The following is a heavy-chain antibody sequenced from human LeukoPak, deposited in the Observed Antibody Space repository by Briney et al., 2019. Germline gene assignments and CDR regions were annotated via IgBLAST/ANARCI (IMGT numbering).Heavy chain of an antibody. V-gene: IGHV4-39*01. J-gene: IGHJ4*02. CDR3: ARHRDSGGFYALDY. Sequence: PSETLSLTCTVSDDSITSSSYYWGWIRQPPGKGLEWIGSIFFRGTTYYNPSLKGRVTMSVDTSKNQFSLKLKSVTAADTAVYYCARHRDSGGFYALDYWGQGALVTVSS. CDR2: IFFRGTT. CDR1: DDSITSSSYY. D-gene: IGHD3-22*01.